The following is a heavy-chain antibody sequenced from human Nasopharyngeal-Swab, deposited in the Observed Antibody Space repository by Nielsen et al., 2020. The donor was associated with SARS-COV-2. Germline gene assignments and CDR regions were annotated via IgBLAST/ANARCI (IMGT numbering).Heavy chain of an antibody. V-gene: IGHV4-30-2*01. CDR2: FYHSGST. J-gene: IGHJ4*02. CDR3: ARLPLRRGGNSFDY. CDR1: GGSISSGGYS. D-gene: IGHD2-15*01. Sequence: SETLSLTCAVSGGSISSGGYSWSWIRQPPGKGLEWIGYFYHSGSTYYKPSLKSRVTTSVDRSKNQFSLKLSSVTAADTAVYYCARLPLRRGGNSFDYWGQGTLVTVSS.